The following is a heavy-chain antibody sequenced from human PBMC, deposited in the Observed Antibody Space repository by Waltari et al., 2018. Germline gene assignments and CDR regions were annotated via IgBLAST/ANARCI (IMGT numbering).Heavy chain of an antibody. CDR1: GGSFSGYY. D-gene: IGHD6-13*01. CDR2: INHSGST. J-gene: IGHJ4*02. CDR3: ARVATTAAGDY. Sequence: QVQLQQWGAGLLKPSETLSLTCAVYGGSFSGYYWSWIRQPPGKGLEWIGEINHSGSTNYNPSLKSRVTISVDTSKNQFSLKLSSVTAADTAVYYCARVATTAAGDYWGQGTLVTVSS. V-gene: IGHV4-34*01.